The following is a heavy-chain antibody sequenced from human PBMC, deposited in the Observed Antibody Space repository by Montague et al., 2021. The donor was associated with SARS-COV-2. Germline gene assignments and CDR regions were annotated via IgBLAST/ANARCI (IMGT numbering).Heavy chain of an antibody. CDR3: AKWGAITIFGVVPPGGYYYYGMDV. V-gene: IGHV3-23*03. CDR2: IYSGGSST. CDR1: GFTFSSYA. J-gene: IGHJ6*02. D-gene: IGHD3-3*01. Sequence: SLSLSWSASGFTFSSYAMSWVRQAPGKGLEWVSVIYSGGSSTYYADSVKGRFTISRDNSKNTLYLQMNSLRAEDTAVYYCAKWGAITIFGVVPPGGYYYYGMDVGGQGTTVTVSS.